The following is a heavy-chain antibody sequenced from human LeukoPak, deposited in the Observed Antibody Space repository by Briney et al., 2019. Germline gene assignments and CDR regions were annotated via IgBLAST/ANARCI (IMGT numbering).Heavy chain of an antibody. V-gene: IGHV4-61*02. CDR3: ARDGDFWSGYPSH. CDR1: GGSISSGSYY. CDR2: IYTSGST. Sequence: SETLSLTCTVSGGSISSGSYYWSWIRQPAGKGLEWIGRIYTSGSTNYNPSLKSRVTISVDTSKNQFSLKLSSVTAADTAVYYCARDGDFWSGYPSHWGQGTLVTVSS. J-gene: IGHJ4*02. D-gene: IGHD3-3*01.